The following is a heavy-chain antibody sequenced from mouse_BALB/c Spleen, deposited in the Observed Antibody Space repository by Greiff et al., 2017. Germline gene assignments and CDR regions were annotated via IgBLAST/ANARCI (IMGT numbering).Heavy chain of an antibody. CDR1: GFSLTSYG. CDR3: ARERDRLGSSTGFAY. V-gene: IGHV2-9*02. CDR2: IWAGGST. Sequence: QVQLKESGPGLVAPSQSLSITCTVSGFSLTSYGVHWVRQPPGKGLEWLGVIWAGGSTNYNSALMSRLSISKDNSKSQVFLKMNSLQTDDTAMYYCARERDRLGSSTGFAYWGQGTLVTVSA. J-gene: IGHJ3*01. D-gene: IGHD1-1*01.